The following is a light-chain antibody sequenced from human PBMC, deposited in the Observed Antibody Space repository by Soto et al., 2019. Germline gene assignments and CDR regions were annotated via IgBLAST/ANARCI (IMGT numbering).Light chain of an antibody. V-gene: IGKV1-5*01. CDR3: QQYENYWT. CDR2: DAS. Sequence: DIQMTQSPFTLSASVGDRVTITCRASQTISSRLAWYQQIPGKAPKLLIYDASNLESGVPSRFSGSGSGTEFTLTISSLQPEDFAVYYCQQYENYWTFGQGTKVEIK. CDR1: QTISSR. J-gene: IGKJ1*01.